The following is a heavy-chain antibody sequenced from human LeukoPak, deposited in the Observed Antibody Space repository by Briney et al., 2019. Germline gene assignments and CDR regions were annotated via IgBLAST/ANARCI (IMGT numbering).Heavy chain of an antibody. D-gene: IGHD3-3*01. CDR2: INPSGGST. V-gene: IGHV1-46*01. CDR1: GYTFTSYY. CDR3: ARVSSSGYYNYYYGMDV. Sequence: ASVKVSCKASGYTFTSYYMHWVRQAPGQGLEWMGIINPSGGSTSYAQKFQGRVTITADESTSTAYMELSSLRSEDTAVYYCARVSSSGYYNYYYGMDVWGQGTTVTVSS. J-gene: IGHJ6*02.